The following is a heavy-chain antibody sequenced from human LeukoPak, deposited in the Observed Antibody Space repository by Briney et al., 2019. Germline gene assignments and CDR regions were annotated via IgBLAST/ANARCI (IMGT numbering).Heavy chain of an antibody. CDR1: GGSISRYY. CDR3: ARAIVRARTSHFDY. D-gene: IGHD3-10*01. J-gene: IGHJ4*02. Sequence: SETLSLTCTVSGGSISRYYWSWIRQPPGKGLEWVGYIYYSGSTNYNPSLKSRVTISVDTSKNQFSLKLSSVTAADTAVYYCARAIVRARTSHFDYWGQGTLVTVSS. V-gene: IGHV4-59*01. CDR2: IYYSGST.